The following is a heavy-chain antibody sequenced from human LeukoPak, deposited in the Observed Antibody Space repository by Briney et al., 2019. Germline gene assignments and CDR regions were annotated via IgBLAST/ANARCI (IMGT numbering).Heavy chain of an antibody. J-gene: IGHJ4*02. Sequence: GASVKVSCKASGYTFTSYDINWVRQATGQGLEWMGWMNPNSGNTGYAQKFQGRVTMTRNTSISTAYMELSSLRSEDTAVYYCARAGGYCGRISCPYYFDYWGQASLVAVSS. CDR2: MNPNSGNT. D-gene: IGHD2-15*01. CDR1: GYTFTSYD. V-gene: IGHV1-8*01. CDR3: ARAGGYCGRISCPYYFDY.